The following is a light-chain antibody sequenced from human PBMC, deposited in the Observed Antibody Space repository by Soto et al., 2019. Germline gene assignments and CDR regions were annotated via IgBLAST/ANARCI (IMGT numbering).Light chain of an antibody. Sequence: DIQMTXXPXXXXGXXXDXXTIXCRASQTISSWLAWYQQKPGKAPKLLIYKASTLKSGVPSRFSGSGSGTEFTLTISSLQPDDFATYYCQHYNSYSEAFGQGTKVDIK. CDR3: QHYNSYSEA. J-gene: IGKJ1*01. CDR2: KAS. V-gene: IGKV1-5*03. CDR1: QTISSW.